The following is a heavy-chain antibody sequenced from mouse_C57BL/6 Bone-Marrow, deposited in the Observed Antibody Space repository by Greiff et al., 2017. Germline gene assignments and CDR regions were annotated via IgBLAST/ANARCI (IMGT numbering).Heavy chain of an antibody. Sequence: EVQLVESGGDLVKPGGSLKLSCAASGFTFSSYGMSWVRQTPDKRLEWVATISSGGSYTYYPDSVKGRFTISRDNAKNTLYLQMSSLKSEDTAMYYCARQGSNYGYYAMDYWGQGTSVTVSS. V-gene: IGHV5-6*01. D-gene: IGHD2-5*01. J-gene: IGHJ4*01. CDR1: GFTFSSYG. CDR3: ARQGSNYGYYAMDY. CDR2: ISSGGSYT.